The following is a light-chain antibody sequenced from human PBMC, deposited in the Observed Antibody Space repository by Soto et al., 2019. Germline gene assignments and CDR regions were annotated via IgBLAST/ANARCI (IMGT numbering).Light chain of an antibody. CDR3: QQYNDWPPYT. CDR2: GAS. V-gene: IGKV3-15*01. Sequence: EIVMTQSPATLSVFPGERATLSCRASQTVSSNLAWYQQRPGQAPRLLIYGASTRATGIPDRFSGSGSGTEFTLTISSLQSEDFAVYYCQQYNDWPPYTFGQGTKLEIK. CDR1: QTVSSN. J-gene: IGKJ2*01.